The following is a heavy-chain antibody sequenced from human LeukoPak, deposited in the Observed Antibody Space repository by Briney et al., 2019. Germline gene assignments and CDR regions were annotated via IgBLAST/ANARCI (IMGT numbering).Heavy chain of an antibody. Sequence: GGSLRLSCAASGFTFSSYSMNWVRQAPGKGLEWVSFISTSSIYIYYADSVKGRFTISRDNAKNTLYLQMNSLRAEDTAVCYRARPKLTYYYDSFGAFDIWGQGTMVTVSS. CDR3: ARPKLTYYYDSFGAFDI. CDR2: ISTSSIYI. D-gene: IGHD3-22*01. V-gene: IGHV3-21*01. J-gene: IGHJ3*02. CDR1: GFTFSSYS.